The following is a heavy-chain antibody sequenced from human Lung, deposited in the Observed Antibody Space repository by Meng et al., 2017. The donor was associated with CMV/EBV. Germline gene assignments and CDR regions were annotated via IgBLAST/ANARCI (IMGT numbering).Heavy chain of an antibody. D-gene: IGHD3-22*01. CDR1: FSSFC. Sequence: FSSFCMPWVRRAPGKGLEWVAVISYDGSNKDYADSVKGRFTISRDNSKNTLYLQMNSLRAEDTAVYYCARDVGYYDSSGYYSPIFDYWGQGTLVTVSS. CDR2: ISYDGSNK. CDR3: ARDVGYYDSSGYYSPIFDY. V-gene: IGHV3-30*19. J-gene: IGHJ4*02.